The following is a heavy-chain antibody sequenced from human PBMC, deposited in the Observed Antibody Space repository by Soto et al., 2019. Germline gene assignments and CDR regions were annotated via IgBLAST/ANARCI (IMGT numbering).Heavy chain of an antibody. D-gene: IGHD3-22*01. CDR3: AKIDVHSSGYY. CDR1: GFTFSSYA. J-gene: IGHJ4*02. V-gene: IGHV3-23*01. Sequence: GGSLRLSCAAYGFTFSSYAMSWVRQAPGKGLEWVSAISGSGGSTYYADSVKGRFTISRDNSKNTLYLQMNSLRAEDTAVYYCAKIDVHSSGYYWGQGTLVTVSS. CDR2: ISGSGGST.